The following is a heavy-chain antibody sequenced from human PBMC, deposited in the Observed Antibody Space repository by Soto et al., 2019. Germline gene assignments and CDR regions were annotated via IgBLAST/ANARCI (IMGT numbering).Heavy chain of an antibody. J-gene: IGHJ4*02. CDR1: GFTFSSYA. Sequence: GGSLRLSCAASGFTFSSYAMSWVRQAPGKGLEWVSAISGSGGSTYYADSVKGRFTISRDNSKNTLYLQMNSLRAEDTAVYYCAKDRRYYGSSSYFDYWGQGTLVTVSS. CDR2: ISGSGGST. D-gene: IGHD3-22*01. CDR3: AKDRRYYGSSSYFDY. V-gene: IGHV3-23*01.